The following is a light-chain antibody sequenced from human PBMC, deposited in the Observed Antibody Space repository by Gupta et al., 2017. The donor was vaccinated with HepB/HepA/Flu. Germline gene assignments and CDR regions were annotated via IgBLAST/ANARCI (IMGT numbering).Light chain of an antibody. CDR1: QSISSW. CDR2: KAS. V-gene: IGKV1-5*03. CDR3: QQYNSYPT. J-gene: IGKJ4*01. Sequence: DIQMTQSPSTLSASVGDRVTITCRTSQSISSWLAWYQQKPGEAPKLLIYKASSLESGVPSRFSCSGSGTEFTLTISSLQPDVFATYYCQQYNSYPTFGGGTKVEIK.